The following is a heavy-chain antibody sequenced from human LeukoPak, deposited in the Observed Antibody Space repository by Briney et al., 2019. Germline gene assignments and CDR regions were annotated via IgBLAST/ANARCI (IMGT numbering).Heavy chain of an antibody. CDR2: IYPSRTT. J-gene: IGHJ4*02. V-gene: IGHV4-61*02. CDR1: GGSIRSGAISSYS. CDR3: ARGAPSDY. Sequence: TLSLTCTVSGGSIRSGAISSYSWSWVRQPAGNGLDWIARIYPSRTTIYNPSLKSPVTMSIDTSKNHFSLKLNSVTAADTAVYYCARGAPSDYWGQGTLVTVSS.